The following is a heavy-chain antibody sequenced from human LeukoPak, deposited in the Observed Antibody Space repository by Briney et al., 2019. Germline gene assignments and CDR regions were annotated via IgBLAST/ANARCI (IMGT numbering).Heavy chain of an antibody. Sequence: ASVKVSCKASGYTFTSYDINWVRQATGQGLEWMGWMNPNSGNTGYAQKFQGRVTMTRNTSISTAYMELSSLRSEDTAVYYCARWGSSWYGNGFDYWGQGTLVTVSS. CDR3: ARWGSSWYGNGFDY. CDR2: MNPNSGNT. V-gene: IGHV1-8*01. CDR1: GYTFTSYD. J-gene: IGHJ4*02. D-gene: IGHD6-13*01.